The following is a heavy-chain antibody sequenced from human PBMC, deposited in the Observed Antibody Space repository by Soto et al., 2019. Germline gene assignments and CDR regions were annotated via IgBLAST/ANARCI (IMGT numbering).Heavy chain of an antibody. D-gene: IGHD3-22*01. V-gene: IGHV4-59*06. CDR1: GGSISSYY. CDR2: IYYSGST. CDR3: ASLYYYDSSGYYFDY. Sequence: SETLSLTCTVSGGSISSYYWSWIRQPPGKGLEWIGYIYYSGSTYYNPSLKSRVTISVDTSKNQFSLKLSSVTAADTAVYYCASLYYYDSSGYYFDYWGQGTLVTVSS. J-gene: IGHJ4*02.